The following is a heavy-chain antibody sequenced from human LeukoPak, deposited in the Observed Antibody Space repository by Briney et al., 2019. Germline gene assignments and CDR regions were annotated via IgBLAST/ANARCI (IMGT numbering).Heavy chain of an antibody. CDR1: GGTFSSYA. CDR3: ARRPELYDYGMDV. CDR2: IIPIFGTA. D-gene: IGHD6-25*01. J-gene: IGHJ6*02. V-gene: IGHV1-69*13. Sequence: SVNVSCKASGGTFSSYAISWVRQAPGQGLEWMGGIIPIFGTANYAQKFQGRVTITADESTSTAYMELSSLRSEDTAVYYCARRPELYDYGMDVWGQGTTVTVSS.